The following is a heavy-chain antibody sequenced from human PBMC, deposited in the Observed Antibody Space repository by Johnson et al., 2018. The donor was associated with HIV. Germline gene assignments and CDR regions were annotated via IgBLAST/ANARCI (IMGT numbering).Heavy chain of an antibody. D-gene: IGHD3-22*01. CDR1: GFTFSSYW. V-gene: IGHV3-7*05. CDR2: IKQDGSEK. J-gene: IGHJ3*02. Sequence: VQLVEYGGGLVQPGGSLRLSCAASGFTFSSYWMSWVRQAPGKGLEWVANIKQDGSEKYYVDSVKGRFTISRDNSKNTLYLQMNSLRAEDTALYYCARRDTYYYDSTPGAFDIWGQGTVVTVSS. CDR3: ARRDTYYYDSTPGAFDI.